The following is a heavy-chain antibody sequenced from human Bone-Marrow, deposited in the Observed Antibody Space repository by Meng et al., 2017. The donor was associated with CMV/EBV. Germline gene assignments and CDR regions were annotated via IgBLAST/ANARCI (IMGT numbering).Heavy chain of an antibody. CDR2: LNGDGGST. J-gene: IGHJ6*02. V-gene: IGHV3-74*01. CDR3: ARGGGSHPDYYYGMDV. D-gene: IGHD3-10*01. CDR1: GFTFTDYW. Sequence: GESLKISCAASGFTFTDYWMHWVRQAPGKGLVWVSRLNGDGGSTNYVHSVRGRFTISRDNAKNMLYLQMNSLRADDTAVYYCARGGGSHPDYYYGMDVWGQGTTVTVSS.